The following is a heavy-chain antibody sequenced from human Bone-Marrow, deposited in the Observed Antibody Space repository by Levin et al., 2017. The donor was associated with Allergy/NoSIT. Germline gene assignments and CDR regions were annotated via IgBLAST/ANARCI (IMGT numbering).Heavy chain of an antibody. CDR3: ASRVLLWFGELFDYYFDY. J-gene: IGHJ4*02. V-gene: IGHV4-39*01. CDR1: GGSIRSSSYY. D-gene: IGHD3-10*01. Sequence: LSPTLSLPCTVSGGSIRSSSYYWGWIRQPPGKGLEWIGSIYYSGSTYYNPSLKSRVTISVDTSKNQFSLKLSSVTAADTAVYYCASRVLLWFGELFDYYFDYWGQGTLVTVSS. CDR2: IYYSGST.